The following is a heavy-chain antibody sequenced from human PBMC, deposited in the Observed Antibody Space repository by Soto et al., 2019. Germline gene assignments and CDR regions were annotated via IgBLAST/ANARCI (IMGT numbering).Heavy chain of an antibody. Sequence: LRLSCAASGFTFSTYTTNWVRQAPGKGLEWVSCISGSSDYIYYADSMKGRFTISRDNAKNSLYLQMSSLRAEDTAVYYCAKSDSSGPTSGYYFDYWGQGTLVTVSS. J-gene: IGHJ4*02. CDR2: ISGSSDYI. V-gene: IGHV3-21*06. CDR3: AKSDSSGPTSGYYFDY. D-gene: IGHD3-22*01. CDR1: GFTFSTYT.